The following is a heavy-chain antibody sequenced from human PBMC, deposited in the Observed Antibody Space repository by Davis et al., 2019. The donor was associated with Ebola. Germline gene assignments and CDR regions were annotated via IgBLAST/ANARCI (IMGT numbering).Heavy chain of an antibody. V-gene: IGHV4-61*02. J-gene: IGHJ4*01. Sequence: SETLSLTCTVSGGSISSSSYYWNWIRQPAGKGLEWIGRIYNDGSTNYNPSLKSRVTMSIDTSKSQFSLKLRSVTAADTAMYYCATDASVGYYGDYWGHGTLVTVSS. CDR2: IYNDGST. CDR1: GGSISSSSYY. CDR3: ATDASVGYYGDY. D-gene: IGHD2-8*01.